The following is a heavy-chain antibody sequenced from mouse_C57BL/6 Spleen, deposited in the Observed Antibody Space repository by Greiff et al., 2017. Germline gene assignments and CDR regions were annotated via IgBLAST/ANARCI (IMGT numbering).Heavy chain of an antibody. J-gene: IGHJ4*01. CDR1: GYTFTSYW. CDR2: IDPSDSYT. CDR3: ARGVLRGAMDY. D-gene: IGHD1-1*01. Sequence: VQLKQPGAELVMPGASVKLSCEASGYTFTSYWMYWVRQRPGQGLEWIGAIDPSDSYTNYNQKFKGKSTLPVDKSSSTAYMQLSRLTSEDSAVYYCARGVLRGAMDYWGQVTSVTVSS. V-gene: IGHV1-69*01.